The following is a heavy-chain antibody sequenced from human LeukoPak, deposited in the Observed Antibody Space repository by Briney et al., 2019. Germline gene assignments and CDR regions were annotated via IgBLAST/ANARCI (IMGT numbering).Heavy chain of an antibody. CDR2: ISSSSSYI. J-gene: IGHJ3*02. CDR3: ARDTYYDILTGQNAFDI. V-gene: IGHV3-21*01. D-gene: IGHD3-9*01. Sequence: PGGSLRLSCAASGFTFSSYSMNWVRQAPGKGLEWVSSISSSSSYIYYADSVKGRFTISRDNAKNSLYLQMNSLRAEDTAVYYCARDTYYDILTGQNAFDIWGQGTMVTVSS. CDR1: GFTFSSYS.